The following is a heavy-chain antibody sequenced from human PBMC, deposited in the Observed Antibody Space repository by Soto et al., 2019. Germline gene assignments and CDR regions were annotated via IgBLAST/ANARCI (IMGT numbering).Heavy chain of an antibody. CDR2: IYESGST. D-gene: IGHD2-15*01. J-gene: IGHJ4*02. Sequence: SEALSVTCSSSGGSISIYYWSWIGQPPGKGLEWIAYIYESGSTNYNPSLNSRVTISVDTSNNQISLKMRSVTAADPGVYYCATGFRWLDYWGQGTLVTVSS. CDR3: ATGFRWLDY. V-gene: IGHV4-59*01. CDR1: GGSISIYY.